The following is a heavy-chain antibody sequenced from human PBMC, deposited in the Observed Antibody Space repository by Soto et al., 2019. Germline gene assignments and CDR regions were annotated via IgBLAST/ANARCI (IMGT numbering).Heavy chain of an antibody. Sequence: SETLSLTCAVYGGSFSGYYWSWIRQPPGKGLEWIGEINHSGSTNYNPSLKSRVTISVDTSKNQFSLKLSSVTAADTAVYYCARERKLWLAYYYGMDVWGQGTTVT. CDR3: ARERKLWLAYYYGMDV. V-gene: IGHV4-34*01. J-gene: IGHJ6*02. CDR1: GGSFSGYY. CDR2: INHSGST. D-gene: IGHD6-19*01.